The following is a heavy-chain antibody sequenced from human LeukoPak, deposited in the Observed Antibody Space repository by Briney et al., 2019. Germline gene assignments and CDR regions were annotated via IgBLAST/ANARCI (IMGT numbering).Heavy chain of an antibody. V-gene: IGHV1-2*02. CDR3: ARGKYGLRGGYFDY. Sequence: ASVKVSCKASGYTFSGFYMNWLRQAPGQGLEWMGWINPNSGGTNYAQKFQGRVTMTRDTSISTAYMELSRLRSDDTAVYYCARGKYGLRGGYFDYWGQGTLVTVSS. CDR2: INPNSGGT. CDR1: GYTFSGFY. D-gene: IGHD2-2*01. J-gene: IGHJ4*02.